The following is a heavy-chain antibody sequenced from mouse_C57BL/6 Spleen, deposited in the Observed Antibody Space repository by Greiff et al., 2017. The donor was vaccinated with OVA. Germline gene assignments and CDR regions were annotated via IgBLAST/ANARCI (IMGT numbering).Heavy chain of an antibody. D-gene: IGHD1-1*01. CDR1: GFTFSSYG. V-gene: IGHV5-6*02. Sequence: EVKLVESGGDLVKPGGSLKLSCAASGFTFSSYGMSWVRQTPDKRLEWVATISSGGSYTYYPDRVKGRFTISSDNAKSTLYLQMSSMKSEDTAMYYCARQGTYYSGSSGYWYFYVWGTGTTVTVSS. CDR2: ISSGGSYT. J-gene: IGHJ1*03. CDR3: ARQGTYYSGSSGYWYFYV.